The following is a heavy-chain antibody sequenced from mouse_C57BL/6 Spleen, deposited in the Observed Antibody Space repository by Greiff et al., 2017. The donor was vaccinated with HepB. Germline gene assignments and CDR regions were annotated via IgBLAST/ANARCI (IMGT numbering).Heavy chain of an antibody. J-gene: IGHJ3*01. V-gene: IGHV1-72*01. D-gene: IGHD1-1*01. Sequence: QVQLKQPGAELVKPGASVKLSCKASGYTFTSYWMHWVKQRPGRGLEWIGRIDPNSGGTKYNEKFKSKATLTVDKPSSTAYMQLSSLTSEDSAVYYCARSANYYGSSYGFAYWGQGTLVTVSA. CDR3: ARSANYYGSSYGFAY. CDR2: IDPNSGGT. CDR1: GYTFTSYW.